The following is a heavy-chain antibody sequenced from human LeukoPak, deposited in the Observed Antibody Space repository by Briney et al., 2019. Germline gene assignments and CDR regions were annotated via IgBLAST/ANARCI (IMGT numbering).Heavy chain of an antibody. D-gene: IGHD3-3*01. Sequence: PGGSLRLSCAASGFTFSSYAMHWVRQAPGKGLERVSSISSSSSYIYYADSVKGRFTISRDNAKNSLYLQMNSLRAEDTAVYYCARSYDFWSGHYYYYMDVWGKGTTVTVSS. CDR3: ARSYDFWSGHYYYYMDV. J-gene: IGHJ6*03. CDR2: ISSSSSYI. V-gene: IGHV3-21*01. CDR1: GFTFSSYA.